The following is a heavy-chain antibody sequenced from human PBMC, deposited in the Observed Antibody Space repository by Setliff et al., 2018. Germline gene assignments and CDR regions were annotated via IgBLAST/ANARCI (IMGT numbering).Heavy chain of an antibody. CDR3: ARDGPAVLRYFDWLLYYFDY. CDR1: GESISDSY. CDR2: IYHSGST. J-gene: IGHJ4*02. Sequence: SETLSLTCGVYGESISDSYWSWIRQPPGKGLEWIGEIYHSGSTNYNPSLKSRVTISVDKSKNQFSLKLNFVTAADTAVYYCARDGPAVLRYFDWLLYYFDYWGQGTLV. D-gene: IGHD3-9*01. V-gene: IGHV4-34*01.